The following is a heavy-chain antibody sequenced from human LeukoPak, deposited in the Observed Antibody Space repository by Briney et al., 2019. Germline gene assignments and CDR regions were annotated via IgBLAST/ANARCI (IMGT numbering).Heavy chain of an antibody. J-gene: IGHJ4*02. V-gene: IGHV4-30-2*01. CDR1: GGSISSGGYY. CDR2: IYHSGST. CDR3: ARGEDYDSSGYYQKRGFNY. Sequence: SETLSLTCTVSGGSISSGGYYWSWIRQPPGKGLEWIGYIYHSGSTYYNPSLKSRVTISVDTSKNQFSLKLSSATAADTAVYYCARGEDYDSSGYYQKRGFNYWGQGTLVTVSS. D-gene: IGHD3-22*01.